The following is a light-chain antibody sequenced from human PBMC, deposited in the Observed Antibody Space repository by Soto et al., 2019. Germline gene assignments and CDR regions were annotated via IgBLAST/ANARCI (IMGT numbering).Light chain of an antibody. CDR2: GAY. CDR1: PSVNSK. V-gene: IGKV3-15*01. CDR3: QQENNWPIT. J-gene: IGKJ5*01. Sequence: EIVMTQSPATMSVSPGERATPSGQASPSVNSKLAWYQQTPGRAHRLLIYGAYTRATGITARFSGSGSGTEFTITISSLQSEDFAVYYCQQENNWPITVGPGTRLDIK.